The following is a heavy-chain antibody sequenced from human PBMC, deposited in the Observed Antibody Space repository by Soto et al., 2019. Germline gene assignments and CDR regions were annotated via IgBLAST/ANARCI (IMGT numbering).Heavy chain of an antibody. CDR2: IIPIFGTA. CDR3: ARGYSSSCYWFGSYFYY. D-gene: IGHD6-13*01. J-gene: IGHJ4*02. V-gene: IGHV1-69*01. CDR1: GGTFSSYA. Sequence: QVQLVQSGAEVKKPGSSVKVSCKASGGTFSSYAISWVRQAPGQGLEWMGGIIPIFGTANYAQKFQGRVTITADEATSTAYMELSSLRSEDTAVYYCARGYSSSCYWFGSYFYYWGQGTLVTVSS.